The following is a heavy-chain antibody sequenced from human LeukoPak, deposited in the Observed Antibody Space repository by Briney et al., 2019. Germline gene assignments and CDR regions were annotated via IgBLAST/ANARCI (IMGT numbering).Heavy chain of an antibody. J-gene: IGHJ4*02. Sequence: GGSLRLSCAASGFTFSSYWMHWVRQAPGKGLMWVSRINSDGSITTYADSVKGRFTISRDNAKNSLYLQMNSLRAEDTAVYYCARDHSSSPHTYFDYWGQGTLVTVSS. V-gene: IGHV3-74*01. CDR2: INSDGSIT. CDR3: ARDHSSSPHTYFDY. D-gene: IGHD6-6*01. CDR1: GFTFSSYW.